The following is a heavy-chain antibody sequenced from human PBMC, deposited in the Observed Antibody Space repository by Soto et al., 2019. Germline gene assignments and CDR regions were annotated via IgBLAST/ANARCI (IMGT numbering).Heavy chain of an antibody. CDR3: ARHVLILNWFDP. V-gene: IGHV4-39*01. CDR2: IYYSGST. CDR1: GGSISSSSYY. D-gene: IGHD3-10*02. J-gene: IGHJ5*02. Sequence: QLQLQESGPGLVKPSETLSLTCTVSGGSISSSSYYWGWIRQPPGKGLEWIGSIYYSGSTYYNPSLKSRVTISVDTSKNQCSLKLSSVTAADTAVYYCARHVLILNWFDPWGQGTLVTVSS.